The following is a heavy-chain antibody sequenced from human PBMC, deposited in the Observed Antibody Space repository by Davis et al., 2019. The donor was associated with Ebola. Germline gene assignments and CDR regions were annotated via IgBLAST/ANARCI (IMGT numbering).Heavy chain of an antibody. Sequence: GESLKISCAASGFTFRSYLMNWVRQAPGKGLEWVSYISSSSSTIYYADSVKGRFTISRDNAKNSLYLQMNSLRDEDTAVYYCARVGVLWLRFLEEWGQGTLVTGSS. CDR3: ARVGVLWLRFLEE. J-gene: IGHJ4*02. CDR1: GFTFRSYL. V-gene: IGHV3-48*02. CDR2: ISSSSSTI. D-gene: IGHD5-12*01.